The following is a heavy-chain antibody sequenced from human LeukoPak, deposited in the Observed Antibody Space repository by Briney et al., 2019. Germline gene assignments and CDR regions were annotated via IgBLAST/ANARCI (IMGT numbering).Heavy chain of an antibody. V-gene: IGHV4-61*02. CDR1: GGSISSGSYY. Sequence: SQTLSLTCTVSGGSISSGSYYRSWIRHPAGKGLEWLGRIYTSGRTNYNPSLKSRVTISVDTSKNQSPLKLSSVTAADTAVYYCPRTTLHSSSFESPYGMDVWGQGTTVTVSS. CDR3: PRTTLHSSSFESPYGMDV. CDR2: IYTSGRT. D-gene: IGHD6-6*01. J-gene: IGHJ6*02.